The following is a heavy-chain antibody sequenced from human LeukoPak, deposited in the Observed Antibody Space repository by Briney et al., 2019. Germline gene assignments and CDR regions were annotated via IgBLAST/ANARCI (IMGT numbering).Heavy chain of an antibody. CDR2: IIPIFGTA. Sequence: ASVKVSCKASGYTFSRFAINWVRQAPGQGLEWMGGIIPIFGTANYAQKFQGRVTITADESTSTAYMELSSLRSEDTAVYYCARALGGYGGNPYYFDYWGQGTLVTVSS. CDR1: GYTFSRFA. D-gene: IGHD4-23*01. J-gene: IGHJ4*02. V-gene: IGHV1-69*13. CDR3: ARALGGYGGNPYYFDY.